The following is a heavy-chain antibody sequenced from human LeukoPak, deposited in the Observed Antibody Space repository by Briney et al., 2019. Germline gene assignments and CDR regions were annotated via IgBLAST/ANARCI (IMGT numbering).Heavy chain of an antibody. CDR1: GYTFTGYY. Sequence: GASVKVSCKASGYTFTGYYMHWVRQAPGQGLEWMGWINPNSGGTNYAQKFQGRVTMTRDTSISTAHMELSRLRSDDTAVYYCARAGAARAHYYYYMDVWGKGTTVTVSS. CDR3: ARAGAARAHYYYYMDV. J-gene: IGHJ6*03. D-gene: IGHD6-6*01. V-gene: IGHV1-2*02. CDR2: INPNSGGT.